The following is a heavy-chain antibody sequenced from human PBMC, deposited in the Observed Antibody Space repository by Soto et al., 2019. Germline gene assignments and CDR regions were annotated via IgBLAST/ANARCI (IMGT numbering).Heavy chain of an antibody. J-gene: IGHJ4*02. V-gene: IGHV3-48*03. CDR3: ASLPYPVNSGFFDY. CDR1: GFTFSSYE. Sequence: EVQLVESGGGLVQPGGSLRLSCAASGFTFSSYEMNWVRQAPGKGLEWVSYISSSGSTIYYADSVKGRFTISRDNAKNSLYLQMNSLRAEDTAVYYCASLPYPVNSGFFDYWGQGTLVTVSS. D-gene: IGHD6-19*01. CDR2: ISSSGSTI.